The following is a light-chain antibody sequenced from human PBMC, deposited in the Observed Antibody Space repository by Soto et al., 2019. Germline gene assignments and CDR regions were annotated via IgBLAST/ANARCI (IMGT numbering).Light chain of an antibody. Sequence: EIVMTQSPATLSMSPGERATLSCRASQSISSNLAWYQQRPGQAPRLLIYGASGRATGVPGRFSGSGSGTEFTLTISRLEPEDFVVYCCQHFGTSPPYTFGQGTKLEI. V-gene: IGKV3-20*01. J-gene: IGKJ2*01. CDR2: GAS. CDR1: QSISSN. CDR3: QHFGTSPPYT.